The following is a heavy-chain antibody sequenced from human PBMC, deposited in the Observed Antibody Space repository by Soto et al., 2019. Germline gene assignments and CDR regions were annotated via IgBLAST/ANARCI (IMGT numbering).Heavy chain of an antibody. CDR1: GFTCSSYA. J-gene: IGHJ5*02. CDR3: ARAPLGHWFDP. CDR2: ISYDGSNK. Sequence: QVQLVESGGGVVQPGRSLRLSCAASGFTCSSYAMHWVRQAPGKGLEWVAVISYDGSNKYYADSVKGRFTISRDNSKNTLYLQMNSLRAEDTAVYYCARAPLGHWFDPWGQGTLVTVSS. V-gene: IGHV3-30-3*01.